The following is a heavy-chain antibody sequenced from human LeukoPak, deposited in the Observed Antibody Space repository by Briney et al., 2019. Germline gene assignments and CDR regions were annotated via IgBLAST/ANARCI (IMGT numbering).Heavy chain of an antibody. CDR3: TTDYSNYGMDV. J-gene: IGHJ6*02. Sequence: GGSLRLSCAASGFTFSNAWMSWVRQAPGKGLEWVGRIKSKTDGGTTDYAAPVKGGFTISRDDSKNTLYLQMNSLKTEDTAVYYCTTDYSNYGMDVWGQGTTVTVSS. CDR2: IKSKTDGGTT. V-gene: IGHV3-15*01. D-gene: IGHD4-11*01. CDR1: GFTFSNAW.